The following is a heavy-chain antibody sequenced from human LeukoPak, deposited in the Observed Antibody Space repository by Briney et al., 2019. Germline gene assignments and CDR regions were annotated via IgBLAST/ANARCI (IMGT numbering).Heavy chain of an antibody. CDR2: INPNSGGT. D-gene: IGHD3-3*01. CDR1: GYTFTGYY. V-gene: IGHV1-2*02. CDR3: ARLGLGDFWSEDAFDI. J-gene: IGHJ3*02. Sequence: ASVKVSCKASGYTFTGYYMHWVRQAPGQGLEWMGWINPNSGGTNYAQKFQGRVTMTRDTSISTAYMELSRLRSDDTAVYYCARLGLGDFWSEDAFDIWGQGTMVTVSS.